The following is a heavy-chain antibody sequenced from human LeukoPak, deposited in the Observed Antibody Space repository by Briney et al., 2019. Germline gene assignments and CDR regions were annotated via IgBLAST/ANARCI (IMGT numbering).Heavy chain of an antibody. CDR2: VSWNSGSI. CDR1: GFTFDDYA. V-gene: IGHV3-9*01. D-gene: IGHD1-26*01. CDR3: AKDQVGATTYYFDY. Sequence: GGSLRLSCAASGFTFDDYAMHWVRQAPGKGLEWVSGVSWNSGSIGYADSVKGRFTISRDNAKNSLYLQRNSLRAEDTALYYCAKDQVGATTYYFDYWGQGTLVTVSS. J-gene: IGHJ4*02.